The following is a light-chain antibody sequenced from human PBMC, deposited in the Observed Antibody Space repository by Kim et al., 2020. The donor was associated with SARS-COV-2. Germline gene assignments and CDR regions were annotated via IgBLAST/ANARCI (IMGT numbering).Light chain of an antibody. Sequence: QAVVTQEPSLSVSPGGTVTFTCGSSTGDVTRGLQPSWFQQRPGQVPKTLIYDTNNKHSWTPGRFSGSLLGGKAALTLSDAQPEDEADYYCLLSYSDTRGVFGGGTQLTVL. V-gene: IGLV7-46*01. J-gene: IGLJ3*02. CDR1: TGDVTRGLQ. CDR2: DTN. CDR3: LLSYSDTRGV.